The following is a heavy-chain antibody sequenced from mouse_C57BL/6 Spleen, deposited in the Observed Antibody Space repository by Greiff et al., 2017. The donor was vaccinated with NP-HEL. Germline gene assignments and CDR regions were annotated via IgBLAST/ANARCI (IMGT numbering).Heavy chain of an antibody. J-gene: IGHJ2*01. CDR2: IDPSDSYT. Sequence: QVQLQQPGAELVRPGTSVKLSCKASGYTFTSYWMHWVKQRPGQGLEWIGVIDPSDSYTNYNQKFKGKATLTVDTSSSTAYMQLSSLTSEDSAVYYGARSGAAQATWDYWCQGTTLTVSS. D-gene: IGHD3-2*02. V-gene: IGHV1-59*01. CDR1: GYTFTSYW. CDR3: ARSGAAQATWDY.